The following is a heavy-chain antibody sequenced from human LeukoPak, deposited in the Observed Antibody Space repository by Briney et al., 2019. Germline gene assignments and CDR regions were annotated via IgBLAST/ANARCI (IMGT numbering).Heavy chain of an antibody. CDR2: INPNSGGT. CDR1: GYTFTGYY. V-gene: IGHV1-2*04. CDR3: ARALNLPGLRRVPSRWFDP. J-gene: IGHJ5*02. Sequence: EASVKVSCKASGYTFTGYYMHWVRQAPGQGLEWMGWINPNSGGTNYAQKFQGWVTMTRDTSISTAYMELSRLRSDDTAVYYCARALNLPGLRRVPSRWFDPWGQGTLVTVSS. D-gene: IGHD3-3*01.